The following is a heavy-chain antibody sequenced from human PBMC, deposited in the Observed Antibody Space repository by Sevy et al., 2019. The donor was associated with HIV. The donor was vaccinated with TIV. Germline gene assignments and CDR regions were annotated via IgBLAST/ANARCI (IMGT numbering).Heavy chain of an antibody. CDR3: TRRASRVYGDHLNLY. Sequence: GGSLRLSCTASGFTFGDYAMSWFRQAPGRGLEWVGFIRSETYGETTEYAASVKGRLTVSRDDSKSIVYLQRNSLKTEDKAVYYCTRRASRVYGDHLNLYWGQGTLVTVSS. CDR2: IRSETYGETT. J-gene: IGHJ4*02. CDR1: GFTFGDYA. D-gene: IGHD2-21*02. V-gene: IGHV3-49*03.